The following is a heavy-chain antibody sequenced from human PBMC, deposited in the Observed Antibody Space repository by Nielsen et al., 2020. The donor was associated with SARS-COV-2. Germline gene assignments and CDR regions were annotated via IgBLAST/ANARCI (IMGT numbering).Heavy chain of an antibody. CDR2: IRSNANNYET. CDR3: KHYFDMDV. Sequence: GESLKISCAASGFTFGDAIIHWVRQASGKGLEWVGRIRSNANNYETSYAASVRGRFTISRDESEKKAYLQMNSLKTEDTAVYFCKHYFDMDVWGQGTTVTVSS. CDR1: GFTFGDAI. J-gene: IGHJ6*02. V-gene: IGHV3-73*01.